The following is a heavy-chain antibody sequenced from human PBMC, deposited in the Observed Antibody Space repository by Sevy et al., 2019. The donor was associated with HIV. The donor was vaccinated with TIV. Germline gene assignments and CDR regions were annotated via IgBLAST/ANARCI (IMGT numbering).Heavy chain of an antibody. CDR3: AKDFYGSGSYYYYYYGMDV. D-gene: IGHD3-10*01. Sequence: GGFLRLSCAASGFTFSSYGMHWVRQAPGKGLEWVAVISYDGSNKYYADSVKGRFTISRDNSKNTLYLQMNSLRAEDTAVYYCAKDFYGSGSYYYYYYGMDVWGQGTTVTVSS. CDR2: ISYDGSNK. V-gene: IGHV3-30*18. CDR1: GFTFSSYG. J-gene: IGHJ6*02.